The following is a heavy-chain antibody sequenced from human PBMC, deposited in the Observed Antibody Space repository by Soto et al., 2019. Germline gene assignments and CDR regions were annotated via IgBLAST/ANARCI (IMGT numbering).Heavy chain of an antibody. CDR1: GGTFSSYT. CDR2: IIPILGIA. V-gene: IGHV1-69*02. J-gene: IGHJ4*02. Sequence: QVQLVQSGAEVKKPGSSVKVSCKASGGTFSSYTISWVRQAPGQGLEWMGRIIPILGIANYAQKFQGRVTNTAEKPTSTAYRGLGRLRSEDTGVYYCAGAYCSGGSWWGGGFDYWGQGTLVTVSS. CDR3: AGAYCSGGSWWGGGFDY. D-gene: IGHD2-15*01.